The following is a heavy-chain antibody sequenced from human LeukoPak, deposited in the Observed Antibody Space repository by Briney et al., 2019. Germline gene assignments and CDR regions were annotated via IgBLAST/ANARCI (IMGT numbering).Heavy chain of an antibody. CDR2: ISSNGGST. D-gene: IGHD5-12*01. Sequence: GGSLRLSCSASGFTFSSYTMHWVRQAPGKGLEYVSDISSNGGSTYYADSVKGRFTISRDNSKNTLYLQMSSLRAEDTAVYYCVKALAGWVRPGDYWGQGTLVTVSS. J-gene: IGHJ4*02. CDR3: VKALAGWVRPGDY. V-gene: IGHV3-64D*06. CDR1: GFTFSSYT.